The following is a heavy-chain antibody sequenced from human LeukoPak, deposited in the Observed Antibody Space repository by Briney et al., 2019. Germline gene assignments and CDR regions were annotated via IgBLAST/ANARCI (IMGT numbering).Heavy chain of an antibody. CDR3: ARGWRNSGSLTEY. CDR2: IDDDGRKT. V-gene: IGHV3-74*01. D-gene: IGHD1-26*01. CDR1: GFTFRDYW. J-gene: IGHJ4*02. Sequence: GGSLRLSCVVSGFTFRDYWMHWVRQAPGKGLVWVSRIDDDGRKTTYGDSVKGRFTISRDNAKNTLYLQMNSLRDEDTAVYYCARGWRNSGSLTEYWGQGTQVTVP.